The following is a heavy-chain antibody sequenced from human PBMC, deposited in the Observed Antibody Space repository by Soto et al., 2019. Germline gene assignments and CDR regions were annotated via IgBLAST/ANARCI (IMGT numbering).Heavy chain of an antibody. J-gene: IGHJ4*02. D-gene: IGHD3-10*01. Sequence: VASVKVYCKASGNTFTSYDINWVRQATGHGLEWMGWINPNSGNIGYAQKFQGRVTMTRDTAIRTAYMEVSRLRSDDTAVYYCARGRASGSYYLLDYWGQGTLVTVSS. CDR2: INPNSGNI. CDR1: GNTFTSYD. CDR3: ARGRASGSYYLLDY. V-gene: IGHV1-8*01.